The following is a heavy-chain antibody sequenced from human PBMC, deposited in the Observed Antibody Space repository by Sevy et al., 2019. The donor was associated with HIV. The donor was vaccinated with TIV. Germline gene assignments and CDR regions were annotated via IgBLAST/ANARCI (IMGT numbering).Heavy chain of an antibody. J-gene: IGHJ1*01. V-gene: IGHV3-30-3*01. CDR2: ISYDGNNK. CDR1: VFTFSSYA. CDR3: ARDGMWYGGSGSSIPEYVHH. D-gene: IGHD3-10*01. Sequence: GGSLRLSCAASVFTFSSYAMHWVRQAPGKGLEWVTVISYDGNNKYYADSVKGRFTISRDNSKNTLYLQMNSLRAEDTAVYYCARDGMWYGGSGSSIPEYVHHWGQGTLVTVSS.